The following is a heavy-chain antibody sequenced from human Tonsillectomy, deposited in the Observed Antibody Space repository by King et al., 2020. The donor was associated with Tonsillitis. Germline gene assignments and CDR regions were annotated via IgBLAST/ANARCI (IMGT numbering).Heavy chain of an antibody. D-gene: IGHD2/OR15-2a*01. CDR2: ISGSGGST. Sequence: VQLVESGGGLVQPGGSLRLSCAASGFTFSSYAMSWVRQAPGKGLEWVSAISGSGGSTYYADSVKGRFTISRDNSKNTLYLQMNSLRAEDTAVYYCAKDYFRSSSYYYGMDVWGQGTTVTVPS. CDR3: AKDYFRSSSYYYGMDV. CDR1: GFTFSSYA. V-gene: IGHV3-23*04. J-gene: IGHJ6*02.